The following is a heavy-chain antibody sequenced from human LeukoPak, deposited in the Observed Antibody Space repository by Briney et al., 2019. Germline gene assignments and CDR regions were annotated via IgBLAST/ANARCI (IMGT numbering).Heavy chain of an antibody. J-gene: IGHJ3*02. CDR1: GFTFSTYD. D-gene: IGHD2-2*03. CDR2: ISRSTGTT. Sequence: GGSLRLSCAASGFTFSTYDMSWVRQTPGKGLQWVSLISRSTGTTYYADSVRGRFTISRDNSKNTLYPQMHSLRVEDTAIYFCAKGGYFSFDMWGQGTKVTVSS. CDR3: AKGGYFSFDM. V-gene: IGHV3-23*01.